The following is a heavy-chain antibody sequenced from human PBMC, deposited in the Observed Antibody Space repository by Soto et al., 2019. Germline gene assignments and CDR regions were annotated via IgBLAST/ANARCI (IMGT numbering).Heavy chain of an antibody. CDR3: ARDQSVGDYDYYYYGMDV. V-gene: IGHV3-30-3*01. CDR2: ISYDGSNK. J-gene: IGHJ6*02. D-gene: IGHD4-17*01. Sequence: QVQLVESGGGVVQPGRSLRLSCAASGFTFSSYAMHWVRQAPGKGLEWVAVISYDGSNKYYADSVKGRFTISRDNSKNTLYLQMNSLRAEDTAVYYCARDQSVGDYDYYYYGMDVWDQGTTVTVSS. CDR1: GFTFSSYA.